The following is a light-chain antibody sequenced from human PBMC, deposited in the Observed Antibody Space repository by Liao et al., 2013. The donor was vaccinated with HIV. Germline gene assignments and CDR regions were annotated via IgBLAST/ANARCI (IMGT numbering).Light chain of an antibody. CDR2: HNT. V-gene: IGLV3-1*01. CDR1: TLGDKY. CDR3: QTWDSSTVV. Sequence: YDLTQPPSMSVSPGQTASITCSGDTLGDKYASWYQQRPGQSPVLVIYHNTKRPSGIPERFSGSNSGNTATLTISGTQAMDEADYYCQTWDSSTVVFGGGTKLTVL. J-gene: IGLJ3*02.